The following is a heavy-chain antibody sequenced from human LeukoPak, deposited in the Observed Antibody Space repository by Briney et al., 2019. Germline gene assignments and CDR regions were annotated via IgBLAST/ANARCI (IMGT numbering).Heavy chain of an antibody. Sequence: GGSLRLSCAASGFTFDDYAMHWVRQAPGKGLEWVSGISWNSGSIDYADSVKGRFTISRDNAKKSLYLQMNSLRAEDTALYYCAKDTVSSGSREFDYWGQGALVTVSS. CDR2: ISWNSGSI. D-gene: IGHD1-26*01. V-gene: IGHV3-9*01. J-gene: IGHJ4*02. CDR3: AKDTVSSGSREFDY. CDR1: GFTFDDYA.